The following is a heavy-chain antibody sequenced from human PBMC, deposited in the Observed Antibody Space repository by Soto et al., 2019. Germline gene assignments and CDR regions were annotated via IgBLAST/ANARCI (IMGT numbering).Heavy chain of an antibody. D-gene: IGHD4-4*01. J-gene: IGHJ6*02. Sequence: QVQLVQSGAEVKKPGASVKVSCKASGYTFTSYGISWVRQAPGQGLEWMGWISAYNGNTNYAQKLQGRVTMTTETSTSTAYMELRSLRSDDTAVYYCARVNSNPMYYYGMDVWGQGTTVTVSS. V-gene: IGHV1-18*01. CDR1: GYTFTSYG. CDR2: ISAYNGNT. CDR3: ARVNSNPMYYYGMDV.